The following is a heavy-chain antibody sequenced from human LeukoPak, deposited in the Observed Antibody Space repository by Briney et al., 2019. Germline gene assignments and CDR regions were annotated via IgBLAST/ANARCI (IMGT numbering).Heavy chain of an antibody. D-gene: IGHD2-2*01. CDR3: ARDGCSSTSCYGNY. Sequence: ASVKVSCKASGYTFTGYYMHWVRQAPGQGLEWMGWINPNSGGTNYAQKFQGRVTMTRDTSISTAYMELSRLRSDDTAVYYCARDGCSSTSCYGNYWGQGTLVTVSS. CDR2: INPNSGGT. V-gene: IGHV1-2*02. CDR1: GYTFTGYY. J-gene: IGHJ4*02.